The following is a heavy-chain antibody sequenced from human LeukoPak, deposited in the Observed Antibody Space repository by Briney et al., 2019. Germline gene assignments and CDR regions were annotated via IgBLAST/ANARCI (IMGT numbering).Heavy chain of an antibody. J-gene: IGHJ4*02. V-gene: IGHV7-4-1*02. CDR1: GYTFSSYA. Sequence: ASVKVSCKASGYTFSSYAMNWVRQAPGQGLEWMGWINTNTGNPTYAQGFTGRFVFSLDTSVSTAYLQISSLQAEDPAVYYCARSNNDGDYLGVGFDYWGQGTLVTVSS. CDR2: INTNTGNP. D-gene: IGHD4-17*01. CDR3: ARSNNDGDYLGVGFDY.